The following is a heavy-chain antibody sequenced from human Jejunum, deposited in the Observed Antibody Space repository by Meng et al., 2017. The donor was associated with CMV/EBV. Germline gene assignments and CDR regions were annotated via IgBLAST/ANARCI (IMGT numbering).Heavy chain of an antibody. D-gene: IGHD2-8*01. CDR3: AREPNESYKFDF. CDR2: IKPSSP. CDR1: GYTFNNYY. Sequence: KVSCKVSGYTFNNYYIHWFRQAPGQGLEWMRIIKPSSPSYSQKFQGRVTMTRDTSTSSGYMELSSLTSDDTAVYYCAREPNESYKFDFWGQGTLVTVSS. V-gene: IGHV1-46*02. J-gene: IGHJ4*02.